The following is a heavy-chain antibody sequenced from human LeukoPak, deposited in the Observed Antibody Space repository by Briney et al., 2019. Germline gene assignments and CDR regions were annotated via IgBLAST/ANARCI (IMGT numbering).Heavy chain of an antibody. Sequence: GSLRLSCAVSGLTFSSYSMNWVRQSPGKGLEWIGEIYHSGNTNYNPSLKSRVAISLDKSSNQFSLRLMSVTAADTAMYFCAREEMPGKFDYWGQGILVTVSS. CDR3: AREEMPGKFDY. CDR2: IYHSGNT. CDR1: GLTFSSYSM. J-gene: IGHJ4*02. V-gene: IGHV4-4*01. D-gene: IGHD1-26*01.